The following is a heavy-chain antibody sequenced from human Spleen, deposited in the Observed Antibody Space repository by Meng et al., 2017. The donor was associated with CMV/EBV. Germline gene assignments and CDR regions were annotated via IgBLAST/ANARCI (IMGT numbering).Heavy chain of an antibody. CDR2: ISSSSSYI. V-gene: IGHV3-21*01. CDR3: ARDGGLYYFDY. Sequence: SCAASGVTFSSYSMNWVRQAPGKGLEWVSSISSSSSYIYYADSVKGRFTISRDNAKNSLYLQMNSLRAEDTAVYYCARDGGLYYFDYWGQGTLVTVSS. J-gene: IGHJ4*02. D-gene: IGHD3-10*01. CDR1: GVTFSSYS.